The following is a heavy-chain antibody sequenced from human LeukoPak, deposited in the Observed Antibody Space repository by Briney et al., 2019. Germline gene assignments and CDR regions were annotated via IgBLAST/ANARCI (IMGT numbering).Heavy chain of an antibody. V-gene: IGHV3-64*01. CDR3: AREVYAGNWFDP. J-gene: IGHJ5*02. Sequence: GGSLRLSCAASGFTFSTCAMHWVRQAPGKGLEYVAAISGNGDSTYYANSVKGRFTISRDNSKNTLYLQMGSLRPEDMAVYYCAREVYAGNWFDPWGEGTLVTVSS. CDR2: ISGNGDST. CDR1: GFTFSTCA. D-gene: IGHD2-8*01.